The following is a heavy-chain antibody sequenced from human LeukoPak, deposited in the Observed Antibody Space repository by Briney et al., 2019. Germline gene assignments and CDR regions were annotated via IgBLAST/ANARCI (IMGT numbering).Heavy chain of an antibody. CDR3: ATRKDGITGTSEYFQH. CDR2: ISGSGGST. V-gene: IGHV3-23*01. Sequence: GGSLRLSCAASGFTFSSYAMSWVRQAPGKGLEWVSAISGSGGSTYYADSVKGRFTISRDNSKNTLYLQMNSLRAEDTAVYYCATRKDGITGTSEYFQHWGQGTLVTISS. D-gene: IGHD1-20*01. CDR1: GFTFSSYA. J-gene: IGHJ1*01.